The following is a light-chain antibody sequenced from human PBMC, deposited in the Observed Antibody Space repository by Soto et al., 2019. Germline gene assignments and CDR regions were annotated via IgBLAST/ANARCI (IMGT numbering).Light chain of an antibody. CDR3: QQYKNFWT. CDR2: DVS. J-gene: IGKJ1*01. CDR1: QSISNW. Sequence: DIPMTQSPSTLSASVGDRVTITCRASQSISNWLAWYQQRPGKAPKLLIYDVSSLESGVPSRFSGSGSGTEFALTISSLQPDDFATYYCQQYKNFWTFGQGTKVEIK. V-gene: IGKV1-5*01.